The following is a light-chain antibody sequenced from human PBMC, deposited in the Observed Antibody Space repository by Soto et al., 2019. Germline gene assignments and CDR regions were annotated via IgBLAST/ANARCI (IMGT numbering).Light chain of an antibody. CDR3: QQSHSPPHT. CDR1: QTITSY. V-gene: IGKV1-39*01. Sequence: DIQMTQSPSSLSASVGDRVTITCRASQTITSYLNWYHQKPGKAPKLLIYGASKLQSAVPSRFSGSGSGTDFTLTISSLQPEDFATYYCQQSHSPPHTFGQGTKVEVK. J-gene: IGKJ1*01. CDR2: GAS.